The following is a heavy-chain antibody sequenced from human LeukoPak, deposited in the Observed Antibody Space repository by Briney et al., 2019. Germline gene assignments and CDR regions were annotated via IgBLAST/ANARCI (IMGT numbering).Heavy chain of an antibody. CDR3: ARTAGERDAFDI. J-gene: IGHJ3*02. CDR1: GFTLSSYA. V-gene: IGHV3-23*01. Sequence: GGSLRLSCAASGFTLSSYAMSWVRQAPGKGLEWVSAISDTGNTYHADSVKGRFTISRDNSKNTLYLQMNSLRAEDTAVYYCARTAGERDAFDIWGQGTMVTVSS. D-gene: IGHD1-1*01. CDR2: ISDTGNT.